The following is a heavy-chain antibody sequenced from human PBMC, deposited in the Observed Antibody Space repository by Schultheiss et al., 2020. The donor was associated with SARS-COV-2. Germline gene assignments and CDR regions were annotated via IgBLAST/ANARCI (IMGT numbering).Heavy chain of an antibody. CDR1: GGSISSYY. Sequence: SETLSLTCTVSGGSISSYYWSWIRQPPGKGLEWIGYIYYSGSTNYNPSLKSRVTMSVDTSKNQFSLKLSSVTAADTAVYYCARQRYNWNDDGMDVWGQGTTVTGSS. V-gene: IGHV4-59*08. CDR2: IYYSGST. D-gene: IGHD1-1*01. J-gene: IGHJ6*02. CDR3: ARQRYNWNDDGMDV.